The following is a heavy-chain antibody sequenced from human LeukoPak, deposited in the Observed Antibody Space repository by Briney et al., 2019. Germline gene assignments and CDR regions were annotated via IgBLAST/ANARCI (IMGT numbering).Heavy chain of an antibody. Sequence: PSETLSLTCTVSGGSISSSSYYWGWIRQPPGKGLEWLGSIYYSGSTYYNPSLKSRVTISVDTSKNQFSLKLSSVTAADTAVYYCARGTVRGVIISSFFGYWGQGTLVTVSS. J-gene: IGHJ4*02. CDR2: IYYSGST. V-gene: IGHV4-39*01. CDR3: ARGTVRGVIISSFFGY. CDR1: GGSISSSSYY. D-gene: IGHD3-10*01.